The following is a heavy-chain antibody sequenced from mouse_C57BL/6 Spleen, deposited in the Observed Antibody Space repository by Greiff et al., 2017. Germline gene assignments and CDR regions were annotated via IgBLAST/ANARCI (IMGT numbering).Heavy chain of an antibody. CDR1: GYTFTDYY. Sequence: VQLQQSGPELVKPGASVKISCKASGYTFTDYYMNWVKQSHGKSLEWIGDINPNNGGTSYNQKFKGKATLTVDKSSSTAYMELRSLTSEDSAVYYCARSGGFDDWGKGTTLTVSS. J-gene: IGHJ2*01. CDR3: ARSGGFDD. CDR2: INPNNGGT. V-gene: IGHV1-26*01. D-gene: IGHD3-1*01.